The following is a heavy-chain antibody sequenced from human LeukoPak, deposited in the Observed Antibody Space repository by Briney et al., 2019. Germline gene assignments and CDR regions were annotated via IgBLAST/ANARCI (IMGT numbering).Heavy chain of an antibody. J-gene: IGHJ4*02. CDR1: GYTFTSYD. D-gene: IGHD6-19*01. V-gene: IGHV1-8*01. Sequence: ASVKVSCTASGYTFTSYDINWVRQAPGQGLEWMGWMNPNSGNTGYAQKFQGRVTVTRNTSISTAYMELSSLRSEDTAVYYCARRYSSGWYGFDYWGQGTLVTVSS. CDR3: ARRYSSGWYGFDY. CDR2: MNPNSGNT.